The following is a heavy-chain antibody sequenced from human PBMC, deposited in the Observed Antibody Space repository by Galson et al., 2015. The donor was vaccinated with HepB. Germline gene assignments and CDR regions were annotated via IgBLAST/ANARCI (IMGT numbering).Heavy chain of an antibody. CDR2: VKRKTEGGTR. D-gene: IGHD2-21*01. J-gene: IGHJ3*01. CDR3: ATVGVGRTMGDAFDF. CDR1: GFSITNAW. V-gene: IGHV3-15*07. Sequence: SLRLSCAASGFSITNAWMNWVRQVPGKGLEWVGRVKRKTEGGTRDYAAPVQGRFTISRDDSKNTLYLEMNSLKTEDTAVYYCATVGVGRTMGDAFDFWGQGTMVIVSS.